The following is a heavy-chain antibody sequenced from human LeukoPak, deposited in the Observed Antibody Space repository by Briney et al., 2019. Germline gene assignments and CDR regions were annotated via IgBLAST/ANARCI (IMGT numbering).Heavy chain of an antibody. CDR2: ISAYNGNT. J-gene: IGHJ4*02. CDR3: ARDVSRWGLAARPPFDY. V-gene: IGHV1-18*01. D-gene: IGHD6-6*01. CDR1: GYTFTSYG. Sequence: ASVKVSCKASGYTFTSYGISWVRQAPGQGLEWMGWISAYNGNTDYAQNLQGRVTMTTDTSTSTAYMELRSLGSDGTAVYYCARDVSRWGLAARPPFDYWGQGTLVTVSS.